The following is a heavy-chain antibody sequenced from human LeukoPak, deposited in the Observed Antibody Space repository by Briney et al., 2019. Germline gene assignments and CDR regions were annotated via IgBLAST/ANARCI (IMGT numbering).Heavy chain of an antibody. CDR3: ATGYCSSTSCYAGNYYGMDV. Sequence: GESLRISCKGSGYSFTSYWISWVRQMPGKGLEWMGRIDPSDSYTNYSPSFQGHVTISADKSIGTAYLQWSSLKASDTAMYYCATGYCSSTSCYAGNYYGMDVWGKGTTVTVSS. D-gene: IGHD2-2*01. J-gene: IGHJ6*04. V-gene: IGHV5-10-1*01. CDR1: GYSFTSYW. CDR2: IDPSDSYT.